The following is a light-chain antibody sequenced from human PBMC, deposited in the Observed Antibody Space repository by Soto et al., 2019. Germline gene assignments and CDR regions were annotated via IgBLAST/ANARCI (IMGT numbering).Light chain of an antibody. J-gene: IGLJ2*01. CDR3: SSYTSSSTLV. V-gene: IGLV2-14*01. CDR1: SSDVGGYNY. Sequence: QSVLTQRASVSGSPGQSITISCTGSSSDVGGYNYVSWYQQHPGKAPKLMIYEVSNRPSGISNRFSGSKSGNTASLTLSGLQAEDEADYYCSSYTSSSTLVFGGGTQLTVL. CDR2: EVS.